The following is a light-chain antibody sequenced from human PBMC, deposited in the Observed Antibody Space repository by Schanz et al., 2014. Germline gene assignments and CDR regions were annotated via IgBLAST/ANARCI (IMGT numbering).Light chain of an antibody. CDR3: QQYSNWPLT. CDR1: QRINTN. V-gene: IGKV3-15*01. CDR2: DAS. Sequence: EIVMTQSPATLSVSPGERATLSCRASQRINTNLAWYQQKPGQAPRLLIYDASTRATGIPARFTGSWSGTEFTLTISSLQSEDFAVYYCQQYSNWPLTFGGGTKVAIK. J-gene: IGKJ4*01.